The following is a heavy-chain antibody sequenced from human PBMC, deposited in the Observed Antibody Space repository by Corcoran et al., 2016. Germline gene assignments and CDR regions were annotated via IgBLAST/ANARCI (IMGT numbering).Heavy chain of an antibody. CDR1: GYTFTGYH. D-gene: IGHD6-19*01. Sequence: QVQLVQSGAEVKKPGASVKVSCKASGYTFTGYHMHWVRQAPGQGLEWMGWINPNSGGTNYAQKFQGWVNMSRDTSISTAYMELNRLRSDDTAVYYCARDGSSGWGWFDPWGQGTLVTVSS. CDR2: INPNSGGT. J-gene: IGHJ5*02. CDR3: ARDGSSGWGWFDP. V-gene: IGHV1-2*04.